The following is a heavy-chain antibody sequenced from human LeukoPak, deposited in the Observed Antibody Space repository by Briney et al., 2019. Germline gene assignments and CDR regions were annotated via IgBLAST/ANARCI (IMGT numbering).Heavy chain of an antibody. CDR2: IKQDGSEK. Sequence: PGGSLRLSCVASGFTFSSRDWMTWVRQAPGKGLEWVANIKQDGSEKNYVDSVKGRFTISRDNAKNSVDLQMNSLRAEDTAVYYCANIIGGYYMDVWGKGTTVTISS. D-gene: IGHD1-26*01. J-gene: IGHJ6*03. CDR3: ANIIGGYYMDV. CDR1: GFTFSSRDW. V-gene: IGHV3-7*01.